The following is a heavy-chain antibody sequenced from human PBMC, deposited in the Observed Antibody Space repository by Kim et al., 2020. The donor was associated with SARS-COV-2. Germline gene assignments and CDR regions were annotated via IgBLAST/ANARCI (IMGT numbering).Heavy chain of an antibody. V-gene: IGHV1-3*01. D-gene: IGHD4-4*01. CDR2: VNAANDET. CDR3: ARDMDPTVYDY. Sequence: ASVKVSCKAYGYTFKSYPIHWLRQAPGQRPEWMGWVNAANDETQYSQKFQGRVTITRDTAANTADMELRRLTTKDTAIYYCARDMDPTVYDYWGQGTLVTVSS. CDR1: GYTFKSYP. J-gene: IGHJ4*02.